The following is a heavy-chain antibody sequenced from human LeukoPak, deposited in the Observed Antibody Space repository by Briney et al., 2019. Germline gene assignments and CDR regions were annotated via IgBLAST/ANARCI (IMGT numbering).Heavy chain of an antibody. CDR3: TRRYNYDSSGYYYVRDAFDI. D-gene: IGHD3-22*01. CDR2: IKQDGSEK. J-gene: IGHJ3*02. CDR1: GFTFSSYW. Sequence: GGSLRLSCAASGFTFSSYWMSWVRQAPGKGLEWVANIKQDGSEKYYVDPVKGRFIISRDNAKNSLYLQMNSLKTEDTAVYYCTRRYNYDSSGYYYVRDAFDIWGQGTMVTVSS. V-gene: IGHV3-7*03.